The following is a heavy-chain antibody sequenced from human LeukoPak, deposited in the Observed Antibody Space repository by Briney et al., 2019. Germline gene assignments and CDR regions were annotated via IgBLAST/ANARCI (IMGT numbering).Heavy chain of an antibody. CDR3: ARDKIVGATNFDY. V-gene: IGHV3-7*03. CDR1: GFTFSSYG. J-gene: IGHJ4*02. CDR2: IKQHGGEI. Sequence: GGSLRLSCAASGFTFSSYGMHWVRQAPGKGLEWVANIKQHGGEIYYVDSVKGRFTISRDNAKNLLYLQMNSLRAEDTAIYYCARDKIVGATNFDYWGQGTLVTVSS. D-gene: IGHD1-26*01.